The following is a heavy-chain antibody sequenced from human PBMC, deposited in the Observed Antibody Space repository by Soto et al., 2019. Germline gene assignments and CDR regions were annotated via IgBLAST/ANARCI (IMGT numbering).Heavy chain of an antibody. CDR2: IYWDDDK. CDR3: AHMSRLGYCTNGVCYTFARYFQH. CDR1: GFSLSTSGVG. D-gene: IGHD2-8*01. J-gene: IGHJ1*01. V-gene: IGHV2-5*02. Sequence: QITLKESGPTLVKPTQTLTLTCTFSGFSLSTSGVGVGWIRQPPGKALEWLALIYWDDDKRYSPSLKSRLTITKDTSKNPVVLTMTNLAPVDTATYYCAHMSRLGYCTNGVCYTFARYFQHWGQGTLVTVSS.